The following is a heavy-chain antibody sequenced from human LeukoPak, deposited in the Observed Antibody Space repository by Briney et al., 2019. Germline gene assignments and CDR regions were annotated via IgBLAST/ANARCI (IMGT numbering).Heavy chain of an antibody. Sequence: GGSLRLSCTASGFTFGDYAMSWVRQAPGKGLEWVGFIRSKAYGGTTEYAASVKGRFTISRDDSKSIAYLQMNSLKTEDTAVYYCTRESTPLGPPAFDIWGQGTMVTVSS. CDR2: IRSKAYGGTT. CDR3: TRESTPLGPPAFDI. D-gene: IGHD2-15*01. V-gene: IGHV3-49*04. J-gene: IGHJ3*02. CDR1: GFTFGDYA.